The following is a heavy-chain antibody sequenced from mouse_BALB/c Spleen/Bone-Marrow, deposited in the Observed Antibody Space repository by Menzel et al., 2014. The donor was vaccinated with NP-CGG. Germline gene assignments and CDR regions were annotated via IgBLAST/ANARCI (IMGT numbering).Heavy chain of an antibody. CDR1: GFDFSRYW. Sequence: EVKVEESGGGLVQPGGSLKLSCAASGFDFSRYWMSWVRQAPGKRLEWIGEINPDSSTINYTPSLKDKFIISRDNAKNTLYLQMSKVRSEDTALYYCARPDDGYYAMDYWGQGTSVTVSS. CDR2: INPDSSTI. D-gene: IGHD2-3*01. CDR3: ARPDDGYYAMDY. J-gene: IGHJ4*01. V-gene: IGHV4-1*02.